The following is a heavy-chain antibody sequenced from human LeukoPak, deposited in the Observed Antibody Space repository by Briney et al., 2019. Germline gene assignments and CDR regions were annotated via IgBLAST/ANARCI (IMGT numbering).Heavy chain of an antibody. V-gene: IGHV3-30*18. Sequence: PGGSLRLSCAASGFTFSSYGMHWIRQAPGKGLEWVAVISYDGSNKYYADSVKGRFTISRDNSKNTLYLQMNSLRAEDTAVYYCAKDQRGTVTTKYYFDYWGQGTLVTVSS. CDR1: GFTFSSYG. J-gene: IGHJ4*02. CDR3: AKDQRGTVTTKYYFDY. CDR2: ISYDGSNK. D-gene: IGHD4-11*01.